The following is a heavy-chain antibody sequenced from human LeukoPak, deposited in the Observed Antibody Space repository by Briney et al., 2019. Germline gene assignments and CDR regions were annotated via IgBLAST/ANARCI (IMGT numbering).Heavy chain of an antibody. D-gene: IGHD3-22*01. CDR3: ARLGYYYDSSGCYFDY. J-gene: IGHJ4*02. V-gene: IGHV1-18*01. CDR2: ISAYNGNT. CDR1: GYTFTSYG. Sequence: GASVKVSCKASGYTFTSYGISWVRQAPGQGLEWMGWISAYNGNTNYAQKLQGRVTMTTGTSTSTAYMELRSLRSDDTAVYYCARLGYYYDSSGCYFDYWGQGTLVTVSS.